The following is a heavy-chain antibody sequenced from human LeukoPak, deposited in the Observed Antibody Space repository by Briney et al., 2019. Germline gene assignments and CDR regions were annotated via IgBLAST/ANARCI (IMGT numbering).Heavy chain of an antibody. V-gene: IGHV4-39*02. CDR1: GGSISGSDHF. Sequence: SETLSLTCTVSGGSISGSDHFWGWIRQPPGKGLEYIGSIYYSGDTYYNPSLKSRVTISVDTSTFSLKVRSVTATDTAVYYCARGSDYGGNPPYWGQGTLVTVSS. J-gene: IGHJ4*02. CDR3: ARGSDYGGNPPY. CDR2: IYYSGDT. D-gene: IGHD4-23*01.